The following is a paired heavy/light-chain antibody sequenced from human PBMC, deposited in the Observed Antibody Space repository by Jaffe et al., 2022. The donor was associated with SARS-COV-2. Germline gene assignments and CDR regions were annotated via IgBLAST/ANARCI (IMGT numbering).Light chain of an antibody. CDR3: QSYDSSLRV. Sequence: QSVLTQPPSVSGAPGQRVTISCTGSSSNIGAGYDVHWYQQLPGTAPKLLIYGNSNRPSGVPDRFSGSKSGTSASLAITGLQAEDEADYYCQSYDSSLRVFGGGTKLTVL. J-gene: IGLJ2*01. V-gene: IGLV1-40*01. CDR1: SSNIGAGYD. CDR2: GNS.
Heavy chain of an antibody. V-gene: IGHV4-30-4*01. CDR1: GGSISSGDYY. D-gene: IGHD3-3*01. J-gene: IGHJ6*02. Sequence: QVQLQESGPGLVKPSQTLSLTCTVSGGSISSGDYYWSWIRQPPGKGLEWIGYIYYSGSTYYNPSLKSRVTISVDTSKNQFSLKLSSVTAADTAVYYCARESVTIFGVAHIKVYYGMDVWGQGTTVTVSS. CDR3: ARESVTIFGVAHIKVYYGMDV. CDR2: IYYSGST.